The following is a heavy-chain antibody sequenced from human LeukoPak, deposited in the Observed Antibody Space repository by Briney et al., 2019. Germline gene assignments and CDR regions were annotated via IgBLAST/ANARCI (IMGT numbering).Heavy chain of an antibody. CDR2: ISYDGSNK. Sequence: PGRSLSLSCAASGFTFSSYAMHWVRQAPGKGLAWVAVISYDGSNKYYPDSVKGRFTISRDNSKNTLYLQMNSLRAEDTAVYYCAGELASYYYYYGMDVWGKGTTVTVSS. CDR1: GFTFSSYA. D-gene: IGHD3-3*02. J-gene: IGHJ6*04. CDR3: AGELASYYYYYGMDV. V-gene: IGHV3-30*04.